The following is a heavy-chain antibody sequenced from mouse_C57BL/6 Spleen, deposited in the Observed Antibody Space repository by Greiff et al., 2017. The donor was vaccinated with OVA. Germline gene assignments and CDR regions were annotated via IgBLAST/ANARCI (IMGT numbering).Heavy chain of an antibody. J-gene: IGHJ4*01. D-gene: IGHD2-1*01. CDR2: IDPNSGGT. Sequence: QVQLQQPGAELVKPGASVKLSCKASGYTFTSYWMHWVKQRPGRGLEWIGRIDPNSGGTKYNEKFKSKATLTVDKPSSTAYMQRSSLTSEDSAVYYCARPLLSEGYYAMDYWGQGTSVTVSS. CDR3: ARPLLSEGYYAMDY. V-gene: IGHV1-72*01. CDR1: GYTFTSYW.